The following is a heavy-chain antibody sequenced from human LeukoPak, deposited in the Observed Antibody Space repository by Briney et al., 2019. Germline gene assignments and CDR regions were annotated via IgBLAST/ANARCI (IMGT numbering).Heavy chain of an antibody. CDR1: GFTFSSYG. CDR3: ARGKIAAADEELFDY. D-gene: IGHD6-13*01. Sequence: PGGSLRLSCAASGFTFSSYGMHWVRQAPGKGLEWVAVIWYDGSNKYYADSVKGRFTISRDNSKNTLYLQMNSLRAEDTAVYYCARGKIAAADEELFDYWGQGTLVTVSS. J-gene: IGHJ4*02. V-gene: IGHV3-33*01. CDR2: IWYDGSNK.